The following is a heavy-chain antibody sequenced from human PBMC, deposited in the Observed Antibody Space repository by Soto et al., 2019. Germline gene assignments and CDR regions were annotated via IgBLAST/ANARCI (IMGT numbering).Heavy chain of an antibody. V-gene: IGHV3-15*01. Sequence: EVQLVESGAGLVKPGGSLRLACAASGFTFSDAWMSWVRQAPGKGLECVGRMKSKNDGGTIEYAAPVKGRFTISRDDSKNTLYVEMNSLKTEDTAVYYCTTGGGYWGQGTLVTVSS. CDR3: TTGGGY. CDR2: MKSKNDGGTI. D-gene: IGHD3-16*01. J-gene: IGHJ4*02. CDR1: GFTFSDAW.